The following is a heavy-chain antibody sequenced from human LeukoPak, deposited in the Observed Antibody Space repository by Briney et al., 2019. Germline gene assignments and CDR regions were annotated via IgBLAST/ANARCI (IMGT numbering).Heavy chain of an antibody. CDR1: GGSISSGGYH. J-gene: IGHJ3*02. V-gene: IGHV4-31*03. Sequence: SQTLSLTCTVSGGSISSGGYHWSWIRQHPGKGLEWIGYIYYSGSTYYNPSLKSRVTISVDTSKNQFSLKLSSVTAADTAVYYCARDVNAFDIWGQGTMVTVSS. CDR3: ARDVNAFDI. CDR2: IYYSGST.